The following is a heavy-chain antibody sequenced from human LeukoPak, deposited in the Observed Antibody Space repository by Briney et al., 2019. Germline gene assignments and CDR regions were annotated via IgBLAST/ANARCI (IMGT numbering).Heavy chain of an antibody. D-gene: IGHD3-22*01. J-gene: IGHJ4*02. CDR3: ARREVYYNDSSGYYRPKADFDY. CDR1: GGSISSYY. Sequence: SETLSLTCTVSGGSISSYYRSWMRQTAGKGLEWIGRIYTSGSTNYNPSLKSRVTMSVYTSKNQFSLKLSSVTAAHTAVYYCARREVYYNDSSGYYRPKADFDYWGQGTLVTVSS. CDR2: IYTSGST. V-gene: IGHV4-4*07.